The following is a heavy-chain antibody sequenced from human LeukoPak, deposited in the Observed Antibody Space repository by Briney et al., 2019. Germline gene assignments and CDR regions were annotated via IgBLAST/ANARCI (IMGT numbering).Heavy chain of an antibody. CDR3: TTGGYYDSSGYYYAYFDY. J-gene: IGHJ4*02. CDR2: IKSKTDGGTT. CDR1: GFTFSNAW. V-gene: IGHV3-15*01. D-gene: IGHD3-22*01. Sequence: PGGSLRLSCAASGFTFSNAWMNWVRQAPGKGLEWVGRIKSKTDGGTTDYAAPVKGRFTISRDDSKNTLYLQMNSLSTEDTAVYYCTTGGYYDSSGYYYAYFDYWGQGTLVTVSS.